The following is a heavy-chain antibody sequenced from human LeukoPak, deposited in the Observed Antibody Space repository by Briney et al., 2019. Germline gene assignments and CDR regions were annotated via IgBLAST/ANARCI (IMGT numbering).Heavy chain of an antibody. Sequence: SETLSLTCTVSGGSISSYYWSWIRQPAGKGLEWIGRIYTSGSTDYNPSLKSRVTISVDTSKNQFSLKLSSVTAADTAVYYCARERTLFPGDSSGYFDYWGQGTLVTVSS. CDR2: IYTSGST. D-gene: IGHD3-22*01. CDR3: ARERTLFPGDSSGYFDY. V-gene: IGHV4-4*07. CDR1: GGSISSYY. J-gene: IGHJ4*02.